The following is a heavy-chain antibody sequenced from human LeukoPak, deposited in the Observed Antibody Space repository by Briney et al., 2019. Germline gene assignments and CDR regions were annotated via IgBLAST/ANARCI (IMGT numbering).Heavy chain of an antibody. CDR1: GFTFSSYW. CDR3: AKGLLCLDY. J-gene: IGHJ4*02. D-gene: IGHD2/OR15-2a*01. CDR2: ISGSGGST. V-gene: IGHV3-23*01. Sequence: GGSLRLSCVGSGFTFSSYWMSWVRQAPGKGLEWVSAISGSGGSTYYADSVKGRFTISRDNSKNTLYLQMNSLRAEDTAVYYCAKGLLCLDYWGQGTLVTVSS.